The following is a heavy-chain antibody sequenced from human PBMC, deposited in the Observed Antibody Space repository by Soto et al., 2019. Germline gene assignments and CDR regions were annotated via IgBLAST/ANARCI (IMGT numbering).Heavy chain of an antibody. CDR3: ASWVMVRGAQSPDDY. D-gene: IGHD3-10*01. CDR1: GGSISSSSYY. Sequence: QLQLQESGPGLVKPSETLSLTCTVSGGSISSSSYYWGWIRQPPGKGLEWIGSIYYSGSTYYNPSLKSRVTISVDTSKNQFSLKLSSVTAADTAVYYCASWVMVRGAQSPDDYWGQGTLVTVSS. V-gene: IGHV4-39*01. J-gene: IGHJ4*02. CDR2: IYYSGST.